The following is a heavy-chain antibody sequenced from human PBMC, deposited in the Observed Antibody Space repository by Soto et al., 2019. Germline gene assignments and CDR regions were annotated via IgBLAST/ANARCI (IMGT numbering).Heavy chain of an antibody. CDR1: GYTFTNSG. D-gene: IGHD3-22*01. Sequence: GASVKVSCKASGYTFTNSGISWVRQAPGQGLEWMGWINPNSGGTNYAQKFQGWVTMTRDTSISTAYMELSRLRSDDTAVYYCARDLTPSFKNYYDSSGFDYWGQGTLVTVSS. J-gene: IGHJ4*02. V-gene: IGHV1-2*04. CDR3: ARDLTPSFKNYYDSSGFDY. CDR2: INPNSGGT.